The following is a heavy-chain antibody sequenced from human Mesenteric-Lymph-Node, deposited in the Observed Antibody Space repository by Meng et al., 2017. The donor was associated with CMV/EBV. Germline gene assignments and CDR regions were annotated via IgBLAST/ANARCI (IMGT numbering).Heavy chain of an antibody. CDR1: GFTFSSYS. J-gene: IGHJ4*02. CDR2: ISSSSSYI. V-gene: IGHV3-21*01. CDR3: AREIAAAGVDY. Sequence: GGSLRLSCAASGFTFSSYSMNWVRQAPGKGLEWVSSISSSSSYIYYADSVKGRFTISRDNAKNSLYLQMNSLRAEDTAVYYCAREIAAAGVDYWGQGALVTVSS. D-gene: IGHD6-13*01.